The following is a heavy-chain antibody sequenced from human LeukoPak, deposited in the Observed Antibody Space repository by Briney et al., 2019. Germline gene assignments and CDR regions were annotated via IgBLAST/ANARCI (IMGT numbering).Heavy chain of an antibody. D-gene: IGHD3-10*01. CDR2: IYYSGST. CDR3: ARDYGP. V-gene: IGHV4-61*01. Sequence: ASETLSLTCTVSGGSVSSGSYYWSWIRQPPGKGLEWIGYIYYSGSTNYNPSLKSRVTISVDTSKNQFSLKLSSVTAADTAVYYCARDYGPWGQGTLVTVSS. CDR1: GGSVSSGSYY. J-gene: IGHJ5*02.